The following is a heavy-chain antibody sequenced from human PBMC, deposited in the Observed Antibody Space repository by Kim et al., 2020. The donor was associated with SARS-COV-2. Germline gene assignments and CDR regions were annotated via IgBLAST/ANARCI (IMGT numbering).Heavy chain of an antibody. Sequence: ASVKVSCKASGYTFTSYYMHWVRQAPGQGLEWMGIINPSGGSTSYAQKFQGRVTMTRDTSTSTVYMELSSLRSEDTAVYYCARIGVAAAGTGLDYYYYGMDVWGQGTTVTVSS. CDR1: GYTFTSYY. CDR2: INPSGGST. D-gene: IGHD6-13*01. CDR3: ARIGVAAAGTGLDYYYYGMDV. J-gene: IGHJ6*02. V-gene: IGHV1-46*01.